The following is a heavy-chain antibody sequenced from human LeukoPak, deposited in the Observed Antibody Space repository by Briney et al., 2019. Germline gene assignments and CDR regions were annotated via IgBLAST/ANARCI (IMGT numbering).Heavy chain of an antibody. J-gene: IGHJ5*02. D-gene: IGHD3-3*01. CDR2: IYSSGST. Sequence: PSETLSLTCSVSGDSIGSYYWTWIRQPAGKGLEWIGRIYSSGSTNYNPSLKSRVNMSLDTSKNQISLKLTSVTAADTAVYYCARDGSYTGSFWFDPWGQGTLVTVSS. CDR3: ARDGSYTGSFWFDP. CDR1: GDSIGSYY. V-gene: IGHV4-4*07.